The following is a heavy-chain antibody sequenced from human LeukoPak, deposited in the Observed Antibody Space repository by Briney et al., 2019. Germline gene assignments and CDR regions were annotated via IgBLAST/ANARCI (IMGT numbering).Heavy chain of an antibody. V-gene: IGHV3-15*01. CDR1: GFTFSNAW. D-gene: IGHD3-22*01. J-gene: IGHJ4*02. Sequence: PGGSLRLSCAASGFTFSNAWMSWVRQAPGKGLEWVGRIKSKADGGTTDYAAPVKGRFTISRDDSKNTLYPQMNSLKTEDTAVYYCTTVTSYDSSSFDYWGQGTLVTVSS. CDR3: TTVTSYDSSSFDY. CDR2: IKSKADGGTT.